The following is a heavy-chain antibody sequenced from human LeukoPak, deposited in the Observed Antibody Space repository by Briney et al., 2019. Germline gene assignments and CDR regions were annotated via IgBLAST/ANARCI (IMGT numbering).Heavy chain of an antibody. V-gene: IGHV3-49*04. Sequence: GGSLRLSCTASGFTFGDYAMNWVRQAPGRGLGWGGLIRSKAYGATAEYAVSVKGRFTISRDDSKSLAYMHMSSLKTEDTAVYSCTRDGSWNGFDYWGQGTLVTVSS. J-gene: IGHJ4*02. CDR2: IRSKAYGATA. D-gene: IGHD1-1*01. CDR1: GFTFGDYA. CDR3: TRDGSWNGFDY.